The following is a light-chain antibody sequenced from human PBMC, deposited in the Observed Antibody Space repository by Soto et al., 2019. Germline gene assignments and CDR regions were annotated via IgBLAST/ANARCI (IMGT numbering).Light chain of an antibody. J-gene: IGKJ1*01. Sequence: EVVMTQSPATLSVSPGERATLSCRASRGVSSNLAWYQQTPGQALTLLIYDASTRATGIPARFSGSGSGTEFTLTISRLEPEDFAVYYCQQYGSLGQGTKV. CDR3: QQYGS. CDR2: DAS. V-gene: IGKV3-15*01. CDR1: RGVSSN.